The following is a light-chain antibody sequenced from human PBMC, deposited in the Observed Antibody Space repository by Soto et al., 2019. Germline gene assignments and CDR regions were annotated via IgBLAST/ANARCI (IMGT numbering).Light chain of an antibody. J-gene: IGLJ2*01. CDR1: SGSVSTSYY. CDR2: STN. Sequence: QTVVTQAPSLSVSPGGTVTLTCGLSSGSVSTSYYPSWYQQTPGQAPRTLIYSTNTRSSGVPDRFSGSILGNKAALTITGAQADDESDYYCVLYMGSGISVFGGGTKLTVL. CDR3: VLYMGSGISV. V-gene: IGLV8-61*01.